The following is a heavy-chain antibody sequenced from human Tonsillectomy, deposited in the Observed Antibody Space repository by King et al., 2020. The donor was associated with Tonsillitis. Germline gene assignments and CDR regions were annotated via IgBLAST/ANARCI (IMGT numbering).Heavy chain of an antibody. D-gene: IGHD3-9*01. CDR1: GGSISSSSYY. Sequence: QLQESGPGLVKPSETLSLTCIVSGGSISSSSYYWGWIRQPPGKGLEWIGTIYYSGSTYYNPSLKSRVTISVDTSRNQFSLRLSSVTAADTALYYCARGDDTSADRWFDPWGQGTLVNVSS. J-gene: IGHJ5*02. CDR3: ARGDDTSADRWFDP. V-gene: IGHV4-39*01. CDR2: IYYSGST.